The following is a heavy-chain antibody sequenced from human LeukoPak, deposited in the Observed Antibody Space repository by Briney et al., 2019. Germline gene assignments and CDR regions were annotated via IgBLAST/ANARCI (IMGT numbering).Heavy chain of an antibody. CDR3: ARAHHRRVYDYVWGSYPY. J-gene: IGHJ4*02. D-gene: IGHD3-16*02. CDR1: GFTFGSFW. V-gene: IGHV3-74*01. CDR2: INTDDSST. Sequence: PGGSLRLSCAASGFTFGSFWMHWVRQVPGKGLEWVSLINTDDSSTRYADSVRGRFTISRDNAKNSLYLQMNSLRAEDTAVYYCARAHHRRVYDYVWGSYPYWGQGTLVTVSS.